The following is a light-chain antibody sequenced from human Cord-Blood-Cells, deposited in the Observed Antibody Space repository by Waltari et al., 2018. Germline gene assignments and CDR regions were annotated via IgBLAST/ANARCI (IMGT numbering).Light chain of an antibody. CDR1: QSVSSN. V-gene: IGKV3-15*01. CDR2: GAS. J-gene: IGKJ2*01. CDR3: QQYNNWPPYT. Sequence: EIVMTQPPATLPVSPGERATLSCRASQSVSSNLAWYQQKPGQAPRLLIYGASTRATGIPARFSGSGSGTEFTLTISSLQSEDFAVYYCQQYNNWPPYTFGQGTKLEIK.